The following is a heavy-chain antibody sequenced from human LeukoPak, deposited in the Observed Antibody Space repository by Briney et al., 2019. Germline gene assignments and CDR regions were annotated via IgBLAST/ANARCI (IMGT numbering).Heavy chain of an antibody. Sequence: ASVKVSCKASGGTFSSYAISWVRQAPGQGLEWMGIIYPGDSDTRYSPSFQGQVTISADKSISTAYLQWSSLKASDTAMYYCARLTSGSTRYFQRWGQGTLVTVSS. CDR2: IYPGDSDT. V-gene: IGHV5-51*01. D-gene: IGHD3-10*01. CDR1: GGTFSSYA. CDR3: ARLTSGSTRYFQR. J-gene: IGHJ1*01.